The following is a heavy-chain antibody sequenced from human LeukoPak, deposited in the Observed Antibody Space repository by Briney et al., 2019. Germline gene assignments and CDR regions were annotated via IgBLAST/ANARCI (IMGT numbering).Heavy chain of an antibody. V-gene: IGHV3-23*01. CDR3: AKSVYHSGNY. Sequence: GGSLRLSCAASGFTISTYGMSWVRQAPGKGLEWVSSISGGTTYYANSVKGRFTISRDNSKKTVSLQMNSLRAEDTAVYYCAKSVYHSGNYWGQGTLVTVSS. D-gene: IGHD3-10*01. J-gene: IGHJ4*02. CDR2: ISGGTT. CDR1: GFTISTYG.